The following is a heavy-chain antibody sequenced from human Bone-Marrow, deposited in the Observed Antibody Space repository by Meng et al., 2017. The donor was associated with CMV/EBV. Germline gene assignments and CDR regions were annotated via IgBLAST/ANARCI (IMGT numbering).Heavy chain of an antibody. CDR1: GFIFSRAE. J-gene: IGHJ4*02. CDR2: ISNSGTI. V-gene: IGHV3-48*03. Sequence: GESLKISCEASGFIFSRAELAWVRQAPGKGLEWTSYISNSGTIYYADSVQGRVTISRDNDKNLIYLQINSLRAEDTAVYYCARSKALTLLDYWGRGTLVTVSS. CDR3: ARSKALTLLDY. D-gene: IGHD3-9*01.